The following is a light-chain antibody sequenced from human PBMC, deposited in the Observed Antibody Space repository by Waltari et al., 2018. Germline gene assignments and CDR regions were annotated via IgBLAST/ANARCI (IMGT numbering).Light chain of an antibody. CDR1: QSLVHSDGNTH. CDR2: RVS. CDR3: MQGTHWPYT. Sequence: DVVMTQSPLSLPVTPGQAASISCKSSQSLVHSDGNTHLNWFQQRPGQSPRRLIYRVSNRDSGVPDRFSGSGSCTDFTLKISRVDAEDVGVYYCMQGTHWPYTFGQGTKLDIK. V-gene: IGKV2-30*02. J-gene: IGKJ2*01.